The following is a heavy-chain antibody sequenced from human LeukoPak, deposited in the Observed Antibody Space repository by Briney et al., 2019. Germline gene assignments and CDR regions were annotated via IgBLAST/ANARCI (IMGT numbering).Heavy chain of an antibody. CDR1: GGSISGYP. CDR3: AREGPRRDGNNADY. CDR2: ISYSGNT. D-gene: IGHD5-24*01. Sequence: SETLSLTCTVSGGSISGYPWSWIRQSPGKGLEWIGYISYSGNTNYSPSLKSRVTISVDTSQNQFSLKLTTVTAADTAVYYCAREGPRRDGNNADYWGQGTLVTVSS. J-gene: IGHJ4*02. V-gene: IGHV4-59*01.